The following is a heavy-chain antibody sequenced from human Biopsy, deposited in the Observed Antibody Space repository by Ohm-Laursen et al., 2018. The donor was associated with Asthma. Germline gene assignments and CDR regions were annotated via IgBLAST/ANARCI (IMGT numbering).Heavy chain of an antibody. CDR2: INPSGGDT. CDR3: ALSQFDY. Sequence: SSVKVSCKVSGGTFSNYPFTWVRQAPGQGLEWVGIINPSGGDTSYPQKFQGRVSVTMDTSTSTVSMELSSLRSEDTAVYYCALSQFDYWGQGTLLTVSS. CDR1: GGTFSNYP. J-gene: IGHJ4*02. V-gene: IGHV1-46*01.